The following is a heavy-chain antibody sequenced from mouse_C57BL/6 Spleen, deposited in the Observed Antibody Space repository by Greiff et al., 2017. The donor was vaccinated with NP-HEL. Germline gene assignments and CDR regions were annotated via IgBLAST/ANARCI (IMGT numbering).Heavy chain of an antibody. J-gene: IGHJ1*03. CDR2: IDPSDSYT. CDR1: GYTFTSYW. D-gene: IGHD2-1*01. CDR3: ARGISTMVTWYFDV. Sequence: QVQLQQPGAELVKPGASVKLSCKASGYTFTSYWMQWVKQRPGQGLEWIGEIDPSDSYTNYNQKFKGKATLTVDTSSSTAYMQLSSLTSEDSAVYYCARGISTMVTWYFDVWGTGTTVTVSS. V-gene: IGHV1-50*01.